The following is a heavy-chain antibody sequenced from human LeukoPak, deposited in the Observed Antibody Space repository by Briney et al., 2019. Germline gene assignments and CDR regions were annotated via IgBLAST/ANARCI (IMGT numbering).Heavy chain of an antibody. J-gene: IGHJ4*02. Sequence: PGGSLRLSCAASGFTFSDYYMSWIRQAPGKGLEWVSYISSSGSTIYYADSVKGRFTISRDDAKNSLYLQMNSLRAEDTAVYYCARERAHYYDSSGYLDYWGQGTLVTVSS. CDR1: GFTFSDYY. CDR3: ARERAHYYDSSGYLDY. D-gene: IGHD3-22*01. CDR2: ISSSGSTI. V-gene: IGHV3-11*01.